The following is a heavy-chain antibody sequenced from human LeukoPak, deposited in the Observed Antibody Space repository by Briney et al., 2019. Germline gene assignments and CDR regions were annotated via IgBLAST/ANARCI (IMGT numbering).Heavy chain of an antibody. Sequence: GGSLRLSCADSGFTFSSYSMNWVRQAPGKGLEWVSSISTGSSYINYADSVKGRFTISRDNAKKSLYLQMNSLRADDTALYYCARGASVVPGIDNAFDIWGQGTMVTVSS. J-gene: IGHJ3*02. D-gene: IGHD6-19*01. CDR2: ISTGSSYI. CDR3: ARGASVVPGIDNAFDI. V-gene: IGHV3-21*01. CDR1: GFTFSSYS.